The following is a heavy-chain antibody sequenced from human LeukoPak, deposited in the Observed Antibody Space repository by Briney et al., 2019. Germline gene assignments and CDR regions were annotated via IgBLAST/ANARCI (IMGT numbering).Heavy chain of an antibody. J-gene: IGHJ3*01. CDR2: ISGSGDST. CDR3: AKLYSGSYLRRGDAFDV. Sequence: PPGGSLRLSCAASGFTFDDYAMSWVRQAPGKGLEWVSSISGSGDSTYYADSVKGRFTISRDNSKNTLYLQMNSLRAEDTAIYYCAKLYSGSYLRRGDAFDVWGQGTMVTVSS. CDR1: GFTFDDYA. V-gene: IGHV3-23*01. D-gene: IGHD1-26*01.